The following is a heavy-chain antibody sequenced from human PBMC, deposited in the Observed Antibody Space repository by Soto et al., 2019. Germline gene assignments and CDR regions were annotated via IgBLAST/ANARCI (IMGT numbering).Heavy chain of an antibody. Sequence: SVKVSCKASGYTFTNSGISWVRQAPVQGLEWMGWIGAYNGHTKYAQKLQGRVTMTTDTSTSTAYMELRSLKSDDTAVYYCAREDYYDSSGYLPVRYYFGMDVWGQGTTVTVSS. CDR3: AREDYYDSSGYLPVRYYFGMDV. D-gene: IGHD3-22*01. CDR2: IGAYNGHT. V-gene: IGHV1-18*01. CDR1: GYTFTNSG. J-gene: IGHJ6*02.